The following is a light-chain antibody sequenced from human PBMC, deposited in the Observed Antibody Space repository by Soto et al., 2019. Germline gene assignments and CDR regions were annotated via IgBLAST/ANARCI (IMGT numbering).Light chain of an antibody. J-gene: IGKJ1*01. CDR1: QTIPRW. Sequence: IQLRQNSSPLSASVGDRVTITFRASQTIPRWLAWYQQKPGIVPKLLIHDVSNLEGGVPSRFSVSGSVTVCTLTNRIVQPVDFATYYDPHCRRYSVVGQGTKVDIK. CDR2: DVS. V-gene: IGKV1-5*01. CDR3: PHCRRYSV.